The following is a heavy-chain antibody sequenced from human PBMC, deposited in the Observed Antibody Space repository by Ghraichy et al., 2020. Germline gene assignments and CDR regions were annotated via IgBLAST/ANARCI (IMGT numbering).Heavy chain of an antibody. CDR1: GYTFTSYY. J-gene: IGHJ4*02. D-gene: IGHD3-22*01. CDR3: ARGLVVHYDSSGYCHDY. V-gene: IGHV1-46*03. CDR2: INPSGGST. Sequence: ASVKVSCKASGYTFTSYYMHWVRQAPGQGLEWMGIINPSGGSTSYAQKFQGRVTMTRDTSTSTVYMELSSLRSEDTAVYYCARGLVVHYDSSGYCHDYWGQGTLVTVSS.